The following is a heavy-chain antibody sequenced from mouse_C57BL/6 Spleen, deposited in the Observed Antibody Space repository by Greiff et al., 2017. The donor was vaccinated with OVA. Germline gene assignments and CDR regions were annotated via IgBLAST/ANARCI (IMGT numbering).Heavy chain of an antibody. J-gene: IGHJ2*01. Sequence: QVQLQQPGAELVKPGASVKLSCKASGYTFTSYWMQWVKQRPGQGLEWIGEIDPSDSYTNYNQKFKGKATLTVDTSSSTAYMQLSSLTSEDSAVYYCARRDYGNAFDYWGQGTTLTVSS. D-gene: IGHD2-1*01. CDR2: IDPSDSYT. CDR1: GYTFTSYW. CDR3: ARRDYGNAFDY. V-gene: IGHV1-50*01.